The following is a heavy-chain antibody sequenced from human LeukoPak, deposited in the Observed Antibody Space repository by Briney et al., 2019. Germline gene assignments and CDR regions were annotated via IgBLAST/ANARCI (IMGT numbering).Heavy chain of an antibody. Sequence: ASVKVSCKASGYTFTGYYMHWVRQAPGQGLEWMGWINPNSGGTNYAQKFQGWVTMTRDTSISTAYMELSRLRSDDTAVYYCARSRMVRGVIHFDYWGQGNLVTVSS. J-gene: IGHJ4*02. D-gene: IGHD3-10*01. V-gene: IGHV1-2*04. CDR2: INPNSGGT. CDR1: GYTFTGYY. CDR3: ARSRMVRGVIHFDY.